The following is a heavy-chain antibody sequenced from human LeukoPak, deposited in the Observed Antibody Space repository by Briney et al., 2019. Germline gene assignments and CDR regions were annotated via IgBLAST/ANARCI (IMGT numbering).Heavy chain of an antibody. D-gene: IGHD6-13*01. CDR2: IWYDGSNK. V-gene: IGHV3-33*06. Sequence: TGGSLRLSCAASGFTFSSYGMHWVRQAPGKGLEWVAVIWYDGSNKYYADSVKGRFTISRDNSKNTLYLQMNSLRAEDTAVYYCAKDSKNSSSWYDPYFDYWGQGTLVTVSS. CDR1: GFTFSSYG. CDR3: AKDSKNSSSWYDPYFDY. J-gene: IGHJ4*02.